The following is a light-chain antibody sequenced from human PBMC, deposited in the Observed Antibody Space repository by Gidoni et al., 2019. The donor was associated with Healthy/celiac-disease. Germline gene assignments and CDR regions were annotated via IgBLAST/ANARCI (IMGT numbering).Light chain of an antibody. Sequence: QSVLTQPPSVSAAPGQKVTISCSGSSSNIGNNYVSWYQQLPGTAPKLLIYDNKNRPSEIPDRFSGSKSGTSATLGITGLQTGDEADYYCGAWDSSLSAGVFGEGTKLTVL. CDR1: SSNIGNNY. CDR3: GAWDSSLSAGV. V-gene: IGLV1-51*01. J-gene: IGLJ3*02. CDR2: DNK.